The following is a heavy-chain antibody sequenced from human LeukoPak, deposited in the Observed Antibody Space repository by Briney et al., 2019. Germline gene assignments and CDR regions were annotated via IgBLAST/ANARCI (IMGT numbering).Heavy chain of an antibody. D-gene: IGHD5-12*01. CDR1: GYSFNSHW. V-gene: IGHV5-51*01. CDR2: IYPGDSDT. Sequence: PGESLKISCKGSGYSFNSHWIGWVRQMPGKGLEWMGIIYPGDSDTRYSPSFQGQVTISADKSISTAYLQWSSLKASDTAMYYCARLPGIVATIERYFDYWGQGTLVTVSS. J-gene: IGHJ4*02. CDR3: ARLPGIVATIERYFDY.